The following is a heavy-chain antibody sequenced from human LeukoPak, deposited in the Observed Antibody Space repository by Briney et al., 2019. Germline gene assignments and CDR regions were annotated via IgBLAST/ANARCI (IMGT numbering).Heavy chain of an antibody. V-gene: IGHV4-31*03. D-gene: IGHD2-21*02. Sequence: SETLSLTCTVSGGSISSGGYYWSWIRQHPGTGLEWIGYIYYSGSTYYNPSLKSRVTISVDTSKNQFSLKLSSVTAADTAVYYCAITFVTATDAFDIWGQGTMVTVSS. CDR2: IYYSGST. J-gene: IGHJ3*02. CDR3: AITFVTATDAFDI. CDR1: GGSISSGGYY.